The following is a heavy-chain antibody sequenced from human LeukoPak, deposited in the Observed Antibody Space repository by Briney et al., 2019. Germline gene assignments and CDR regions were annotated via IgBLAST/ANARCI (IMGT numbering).Heavy chain of an antibody. V-gene: IGHV3-23*01. CDR1: GFSFGNYA. D-gene: IGHD5-18*01. Sequence: GGSLRLCCAVSGFSFGNYAMTWVRRAPGKGLEWLSSITATDGRTFYAESVKGRFTISRDNSRNTLYLQMNSLRAEDTAVYYCARDRGGYTYSHDYWGQGTLVTVSS. J-gene: IGHJ4*02. CDR3: ARDRGGYTYSHDY. CDR2: ITATDGRT.